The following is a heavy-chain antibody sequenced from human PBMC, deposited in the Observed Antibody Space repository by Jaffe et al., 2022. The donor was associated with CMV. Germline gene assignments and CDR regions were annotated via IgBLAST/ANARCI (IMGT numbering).Heavy chain of an antibody. D-gene: IGHD6-19*01. V-gene: IGHV2-5*01. CDR3: AHSSSGWHYWYFDL. CDR1: GFSLSTSGVG. CDR2: IYWNDDK. Sequence: QITLKESGPTLVKPTQTLTLTCTFSGFSLSTSGVGVGWIRQPPGKALEWLALIYWNDDKRYSPSLKSRLTITKDTSKNQVVLTMTNMDPVDTATYYCAHSSSGWHYWYFDLWGRGTLVTVSS. J-gene: IGHJ2*01.